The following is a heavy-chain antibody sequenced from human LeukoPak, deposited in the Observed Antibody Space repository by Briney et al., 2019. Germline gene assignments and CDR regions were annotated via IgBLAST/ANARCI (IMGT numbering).Heavy chain of an antibody. D-gene: IGHD6-19*01. J-gene: IGHJ3*02. CDR2: ISGYNGNT. V-gene: IGHV1-18*01. Sequence: ASVKVSCKASGYTFTSFGISWVRQAPGQGLEWMGWISGYNGNTNYAQKLQGRVTMTRDTSTSTVYMELSSLRSEDTAVYYCARDLTEQAVAGPGDAFDIWGQGTMVTVSS. CDR1: GYTFTSFG. CDR3: ARDLTEQAVAGPGDAFDI.